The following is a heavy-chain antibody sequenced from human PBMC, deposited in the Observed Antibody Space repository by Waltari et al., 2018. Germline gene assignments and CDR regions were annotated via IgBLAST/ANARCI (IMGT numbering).Heavy chain of an antibody. CDR2: VSDSGTT. D-gene: IGHD1-26*01. Sequence: QLQLQESGPRLVRPSATLSLICRVPGVSLTINIHYWAWIRQSPGQGLEWIGTVSDSGTTSISPSLKSRVSVSRDTSKNQVSLILGSVTAADMAVYYCATYSGASVGTAAFDVWGQGTMVTVSS. V-gene: IGHV4-39*01. J-gene: IGHJ3*01. CDR3: ATYSGASVGTAAFDV. CDR1: GVSLTINIHY.